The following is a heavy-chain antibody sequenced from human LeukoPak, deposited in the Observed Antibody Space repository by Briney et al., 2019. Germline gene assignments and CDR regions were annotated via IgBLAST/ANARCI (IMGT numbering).Heavy chain of an antibody. CDR3: ARRGSSGCFDY. D-gene: IGHD6-19*01. J-gene: IGHJ4*02. CDR2: ISYDGSNK. V-gene: IGHV3-30-3*01. CDR1: GFTFSTYT. Sequence: GGSLRLSCAASGFTFSTYTMHWVRQAPGKGLEWVAVISYDGSNKYYADSVKGRFTISRDNSKNTLYLQMNSLRAEDTAVYYCARRGSSGCFDYWGQGTLVTASS.